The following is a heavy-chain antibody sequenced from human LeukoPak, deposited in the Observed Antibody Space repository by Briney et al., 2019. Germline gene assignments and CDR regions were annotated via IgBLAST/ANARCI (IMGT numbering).Heavy chain of an antibody. D-gene: IGHD4-17*01. V-gene: IGHV1-2*02. Sequence: ASVKVSCKASGYTFTGYYIDWVRQAPGQGLEWMGWINSDSGGTNYAQRFQGRVTMTRDTSTSTAYMELSSLRSDDTAFYYCARDTITVTTPYFDYWGQGTLVTVPS. CDR1: GYTFTGYY. CDR2: INSDSGGT. J-gene: IGHJ4*02. CDR3: ARDTITVTTPYFDY.